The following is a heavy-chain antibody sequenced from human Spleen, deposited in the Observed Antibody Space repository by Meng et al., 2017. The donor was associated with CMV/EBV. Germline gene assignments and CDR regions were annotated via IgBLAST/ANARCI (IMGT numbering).Heavy chain of an antibody. V-gene: IGHV1-2*06. CDR1: Y. CDR3: VRGVGRGAYCTGTTCSISYGDH. D-gene: IGHD2-8*02. CDR2: IAPNTSGT. J-gene: IGHJ4*02. Sequence: YYPWLRQGPGQGLEWVGRIAPNTSGTNYAQKFRGRVTMTKDTYTSTAYMELNRLRSDDTAIYYCVRGVGRGAYCTGTTCSISYGDHWGQGTLVTVSS.